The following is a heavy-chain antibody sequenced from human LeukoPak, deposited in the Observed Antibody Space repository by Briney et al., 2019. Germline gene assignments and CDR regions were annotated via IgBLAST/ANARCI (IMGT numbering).Heavy chain of an antibody. J-gene: IGHJ6*04. Sequence: SETLFLTCAVSGYSISSGYYWGWIRQPPGKGLEWIGSIYHSGSTYYNPSLKSRVTISVDTSKNQFSLKLSSVTAADTAVYYCARDKKSVSSSWYYYGMDVWGKGTTVTVSS. CDR1: GYSISSGYY. D-gene: IGHD6-13*01. V-gene: IGHV4-38-2*02. CDR2: IYHSGST. CDR3: ARDKKSVSSSWYYYGMDV.